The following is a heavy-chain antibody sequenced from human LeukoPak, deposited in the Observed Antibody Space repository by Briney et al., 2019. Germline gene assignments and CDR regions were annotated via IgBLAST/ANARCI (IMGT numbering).Heavy chain of an antibody. Sequence: PGGSLRLSCAASGFTFNTYGMHWVRQAPGKGLEWVAFISYDGSSQYCPDSVKGRFTLSRDNSKNMLFLQMNNLRPEDTAVYYCAKGGTPGPSSGFGFGHWVRGTLVTVSS. CDR2: ISYDGSSQ. V-gene: IGHV3-30*02. J-gene: IGHJ4*02. CDR3: AKGGTPGPSSGFGFGH. CDR1: GFTFNTYG. D-gene: IGHD6-19*01.